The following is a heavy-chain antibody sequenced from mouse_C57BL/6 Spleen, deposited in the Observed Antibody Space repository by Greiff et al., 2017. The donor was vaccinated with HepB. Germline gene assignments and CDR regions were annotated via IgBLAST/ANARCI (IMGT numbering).Heavy chain of an antibody. CDR3: ASLLYPSMDY. CDR2: INPNNGGT. Sequence: EVQLQQSGPELVKPGASVKISCKASGYTFTDYYMNWVKQSHGKSLEWIGDINPNNGGTSYNQKFKGKATLTVDKSSSTAYMELRSLTSEDSAVYYCASLLYPSMDYWGQGTSVTVSS. CDR1: GYTFTDYY. D-gene: IGHD2-12*01. V-gene: IGHV1-26*01. J-gene: IGHJ4*01.